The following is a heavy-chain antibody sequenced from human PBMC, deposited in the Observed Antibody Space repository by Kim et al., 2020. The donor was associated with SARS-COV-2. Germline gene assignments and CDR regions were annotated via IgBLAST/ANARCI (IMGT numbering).Heavy chain of an antibody. Sequence: SVKVSCKASGFTFTSSAVQWVRQARGQRLEWIGWIVVGSGNTNYAQKFQERVTITRDMSTSTAYMELSSLRSEDTAVYYCAAAVTYYYDSSGYGFDYWGQGTLVTVSS. CDR3: AAAVTYYYDSSGYGFDY. D-gene: IGHD3-22*01. V-gene: IGHV1-58*01. CDR2: IVVGSGNT. CDR1: GFTFTSSA. J-gene: IGHJ4*02.